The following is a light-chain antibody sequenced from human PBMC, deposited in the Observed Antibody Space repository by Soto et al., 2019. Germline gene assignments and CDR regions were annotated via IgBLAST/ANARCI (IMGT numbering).Light chain of an antibody. V-gene: IGLV1-40*01. Sequence: QSSLTQPPSVSWAPGERVTISFSGSSSNIVAGYDVNWYRQLPGTAPKLLIYVNSDLPSVVPDRFSGSKSGTSSSLEITGLQAEDEADYFCQSYDRSMRTYVFGTGTKVTVL. CDR1: SSNIVAGYD. CDR3: QSYDRSMRTYV. CDR2: VNS. J-gene: IGLJ1*01.